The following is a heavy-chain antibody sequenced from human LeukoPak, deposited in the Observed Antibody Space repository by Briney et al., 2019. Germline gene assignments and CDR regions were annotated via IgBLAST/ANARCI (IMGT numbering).Heavy chain of an antibody. CDR3: ARAPAGIVVVVAAFDY. J-gene: IGHJ4*02. V-gene: IGHV1-2*02. CDR1: GYTFTGYY. Sequence: ASVKVSCKASGYTFTGYYMHWVRQAPGQGLEWMGWINPNSGGTNYAQKFQGRVTMTRDTSISTAYMELSRLRSDDTAVYYCARAPAGIVVVVAAFDYWGQGTLVTVSS. CDR2: INPNSGGT. D-gene: IGHD2-15*01.